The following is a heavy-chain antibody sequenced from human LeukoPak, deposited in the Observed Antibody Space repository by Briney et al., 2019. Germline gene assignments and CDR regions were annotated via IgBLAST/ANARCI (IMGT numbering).Heavy chain of an antibody. Sequence: GGSLRLSCAASGFTFGSSWMHWVRRAPGKGLDWVSRINSDGSSIAYADSVKGRFTIFRDNAKNTLYLQMSSLRVEDTAVYYCAAGPADNSYDNYWGQGTLVTVSS. CDR2: INSDGSSI. CDR1: GFTFGSSW. CDR3: AAGPADNSYDNY. V-gene: IGHV3-74*01. D-gene: IGHD5-18*01. J-gene: IGHJ4*02.